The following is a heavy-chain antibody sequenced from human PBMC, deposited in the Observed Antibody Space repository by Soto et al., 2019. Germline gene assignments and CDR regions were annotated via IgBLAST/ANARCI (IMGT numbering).Heavy chain of an antibody. V-gene: IGHV1-8*01. CDR3: ARRAVTDNYYYYYYLDV. J-gene: IGHJ6*03. D-gene: IGHD2-21*02. CDR2: LNPNSGNT. CDR1: GYTCTSYD. Sequence: QVQLVQSGAEVKKPGASVKVSCQASGYTCTSYDIHCVRQATGQALEWMGWLNPNSGNTGYAQKVQGRVTMTRNTSISTAYMELSSLRSEDTAVYYGARRAVTDNYYYYYYLDVWGKGTTVTVSS.